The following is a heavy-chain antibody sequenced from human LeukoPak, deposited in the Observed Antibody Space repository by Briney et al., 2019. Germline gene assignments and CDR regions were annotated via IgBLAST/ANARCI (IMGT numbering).Heavy chain of an antibody. CDR3: ARTILGMGDY. CDR1: GYTFTGYG. CDR2: ISAYNGNT. J-gene: IGHJ4*02. D-gene: IGHD7-27*01. Sequence: ASVKVSCKASGYTFTGYGISWVRQAPGQGLEWMGWISAYNGNTNYAQKLQGRVTMTRNTSISTAYMELSSLRSEDTAAYYCARTILGMGDYWGQGTLVTVSS. V-gene: IGHV1-18*01.